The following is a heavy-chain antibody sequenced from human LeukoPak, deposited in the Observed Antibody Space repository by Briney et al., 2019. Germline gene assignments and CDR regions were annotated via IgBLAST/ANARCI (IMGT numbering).Heavy chain of an antibody. Sequence: PGGSLRLSCAASGFTFSSYGMHWVRQAPGKGLEWVAVISYDGSNKHYADSVEGRFTISRDNSKNTLYLQMNSLRAEDTAVYYCAGSILTGSSDAFDIWGQGTMVTVSS. J-gene: IGHJ3*02. V-gene: IGHV3-30*03. CDR3: AGSILTGSSDAFDI. CDR2: ISYDGSNK. CDR1: GFTFSSYG. D-gene: IGHD3-9*01.